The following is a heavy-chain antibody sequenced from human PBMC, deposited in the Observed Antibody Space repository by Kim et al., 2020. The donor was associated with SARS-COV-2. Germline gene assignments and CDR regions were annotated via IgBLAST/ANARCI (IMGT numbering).Heavy chain of an antibody. J-gene: IGHJ4*02. Sequence: GGSLRLSCAASGFTFSSYALHWVRQTPGKGMEWVAVISYDGSNKYYADSVKGRFTISRDNSKNTLYLQMNSLRAEDTAVYYCARGGSGNFYQALDYWGQGTLVTVSS. D-gene: IGHD3-10*01. V-gene: IGHV3-30-3*01. CDR2: ISYDGSNK. CDR1: GFTFSSYA. CDR3: ARGGSGNFYQALDY.